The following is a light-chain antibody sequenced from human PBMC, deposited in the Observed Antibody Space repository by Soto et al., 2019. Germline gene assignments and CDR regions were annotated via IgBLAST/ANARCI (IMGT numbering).Light chain of an antibody. Sequence: EIVMTQSPVPLSVSPGERATLSCRASQSVSTNLAWYQQKPGQAPRLLIYSASTGATGIPARFSASGSGTEFTLTISSLQSEDFAVYYCQQYNNWPLTVGGGTKVEI. V-gene: IGKV3-15*01. CDR1: QSVSTN. CDR2: SAS. CDR3: QQYNNWPLT. J-gene: IGKJ4*01.